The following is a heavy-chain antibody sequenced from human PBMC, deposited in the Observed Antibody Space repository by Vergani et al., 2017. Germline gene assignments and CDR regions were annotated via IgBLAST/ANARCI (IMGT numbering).Heavy chain of an antibody. CDR3: ARSRIYDGAGSPDY. CDR1: GASVNSYY. CDR2: VSFRGDT. Sequence: QVKLQESGPGLVKPSETLSLTCTVSGASVNSYYWSWIRQPPGKGLEWMGYVSFRGDTLYDPSVKGRMTISLNTSSNQFSLYLTSVTAADTAVYYCARSRIYDGAGSPDYWGQGTLVTVSP. V-gene: IGHV4-59*02. J-gene: IGHJ4*02. D-gene: IGHD3-10*01.